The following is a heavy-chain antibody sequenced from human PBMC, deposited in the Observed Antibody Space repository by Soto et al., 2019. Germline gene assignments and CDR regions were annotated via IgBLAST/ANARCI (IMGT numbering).Heavy chain of an antibody. J-gene: IGHJ3*01. CDR3: ARDGGGFGELLLNSYDAFDL. Sequence: GGSLRLSCTASGFSFSTYAMYWVRQARGKGLEWLAIISYDGSNAQYADSVKCRFTVARDNSKNTLYLQMHSLTAEDTAVYYCARDGGGFGELLLNSYDAFDLWGQGKLVTVS. V-gene: IGHV3-30*04. D-gene: IGHD3-10*01. CDR1: GFSFSTYA. CDR2: ISYDGSNA.